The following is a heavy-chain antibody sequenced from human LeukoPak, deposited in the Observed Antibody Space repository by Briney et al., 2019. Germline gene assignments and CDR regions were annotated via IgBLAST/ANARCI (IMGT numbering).Heavy chain of an antibody. V-gene: IGHV4-38-2*02. J-gene: IGHJ4*02. Sequence: SETLSLTCAVSGYSISSGYYWGWIGPPPGKGLEWIGNIYHSGSTYYNPSLKSRVTISVDTSKNQFSLKLSSVTAADTAVYYCVRDFHYYDSESCLGYWGQGTLVTVSS. CDR1: GYSISSGYY. D-gene: IGHD3-10*01. CDR2: IYHSGST. CDR3: VRDFHYYDSESCLGY.